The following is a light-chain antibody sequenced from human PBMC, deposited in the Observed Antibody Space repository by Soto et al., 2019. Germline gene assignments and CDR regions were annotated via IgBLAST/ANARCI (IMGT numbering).Light chain of an antibody. CDR1: QSVLYSPNNKNY. Sequence: DIVMTQSPDSLAVSLGERATINCKSSQSVLYSPNNKNYLAWYQQKSGQPHKLLIYWASTRESGVPDRFSGSGSGTDFTLTISALQAEDVAVYYCQQYYSTPSEVTFGQGTRLEIK. CDR3: QQYYSTPSEVT. V-gene: IGKV4-1*01. CDR2: WAS. J-gene: IGKJ5*01.